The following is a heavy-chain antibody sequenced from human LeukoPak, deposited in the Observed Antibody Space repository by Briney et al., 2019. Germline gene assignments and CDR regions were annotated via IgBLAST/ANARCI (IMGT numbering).Heavy chain of an antibody. V-gene: IGHV3-53*01. CDR3: ARSPRDDFWSGYYSYYYYYGMDV. J-gene: IGHJ6*02. CDR2: IYSGGST. Sequence: GSLRLSCAASGFTVSSNYMSWVRQAPGKGLEWVSVIYSGGSTYYADSVKGRFTISRDNSKNTLYLQMNSLRAEDTAVYYCARSPRDDFWSGYYSYYYYYGMDVWGQGTTVTVSS. D-gene: IGHD3-3*01. CDR1: GFTVSSNY.